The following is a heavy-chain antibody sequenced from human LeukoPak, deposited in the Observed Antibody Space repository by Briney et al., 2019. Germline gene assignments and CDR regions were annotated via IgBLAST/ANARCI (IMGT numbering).Heavy chain of an antibody. V-gene: IGHV4-4*02. Sequence: SETLSLTCAVSGGSISSSNWWSWVRQPPGKGLEWIGEIYHSGSTNYNPSLKSRVTISVDKSKNQFSLKLSSVTAADTAVYYCARAGYYYDSSGYYPDDAFDIWGQGTMVTVSS. J-gene: IGHJ3*02. CDR2: IYHSGST. CDR3: ARAGYYYDSSGYYPDDAFDI. CDR1: GGSISSSNW. D-gene: IGHD3-22*01.